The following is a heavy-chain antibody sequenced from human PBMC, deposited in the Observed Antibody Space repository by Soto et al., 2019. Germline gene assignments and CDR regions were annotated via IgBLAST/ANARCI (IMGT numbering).Heavy chain of an antibody. CDR3: ARFGTMGSSSDYFDY. CDR2: IYYSGST. V-gene: IGHV4-59*01. J-gene: IGHJ4*02. D-gene: IGHD6-6*01. Sequence: SETLSLTCTVSGGSISSYYWSWIRQPPGKGLEWIGYIYYSGSTNYNPSLKSRVTISVDTSKNQCSLKLSPVTAADTAVYYCARFGTMGSSSDYFDYWGQGTLVTVSS. CDR1: GGSISSYY.